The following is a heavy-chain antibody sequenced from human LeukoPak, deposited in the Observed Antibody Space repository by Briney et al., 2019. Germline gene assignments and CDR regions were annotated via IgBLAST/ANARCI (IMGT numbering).Heavy chain of an antibody. CDR3: AADYWDYGGGQPDDAFDI. CDR1: GYTLTELS. J-gene: IGHJ3*02. CDR2: FDPEDGET. Sequence: GASVKVSCKVSGYTLTELSMHWVRQAPGKGLEWMGGFDPEDGETIYAQKFQGRVTMTEDTSTDTAYMELSSLRSEDTAVYYCAADYWDYGGGQPDDAFDIWGQGTMVTVSS. D-gene: IGHD4-17*01. V-gene: IGHV1-24*01.